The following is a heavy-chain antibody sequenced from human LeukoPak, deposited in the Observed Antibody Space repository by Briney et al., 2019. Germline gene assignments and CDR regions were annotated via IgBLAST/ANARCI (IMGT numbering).Heavy chain of an antibody. CDR3: ATAQSAPVAVAGIYY. J-gene: IGHJ4*02. V-gene: IGHV1-24*01. CDR2: FDPEDGET. D-gene: IGHD6-19*01. Sequence: ASVKVSCKVSGYTLTELSMHWVRQAPGKGLAWMGGFDPEDGETIYAQKFQGRVTMTEDTSTDTAYMELSSLRSEDTAVYYCATAQSAPVAVAGIYYWGQGTLVTVSS. CDR1: GYTLTELS.